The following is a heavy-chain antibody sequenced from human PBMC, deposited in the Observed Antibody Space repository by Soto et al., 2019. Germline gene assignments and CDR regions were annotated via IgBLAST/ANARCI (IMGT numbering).Heavy chain of an antibody. Sequence: EVQLVESGGKVVQPGGSLRLSCVASGFTFSVYWMSWVRQAPGEGLEWVARIKFDGSGIQYADSVKGRFSISRDNAGNSVYLRMTSLRAEDTAVYYCARDSGYSSVDSVNHYFDYWGQGALVTVTS. CDR2: IKFDGSGI. CDR3: ARDSGYSSVDSVNHYFDY. V-gene: IGHV3-7*01. D-gene: IGHD5-12*01. CDR1: GFTFSVYW. J-gene: IGHJ4*02.